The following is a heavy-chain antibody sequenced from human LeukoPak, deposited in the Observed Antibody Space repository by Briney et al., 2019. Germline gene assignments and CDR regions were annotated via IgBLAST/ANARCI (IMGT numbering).Heavy chain of an antibody. Sequence: GASVKVSCKASGYTFTGYYMHWVRQAPGQELEWMGRINPNSGGTNYAQKFQGRVTMTRDTSISTAYMELSRLRSDDTAVYYCARDRTVVTATLDYWGQGTLVTVSS. V-gene: IGHV1-2*06. CDR3: ARDRTVVTATLDY. CDR1: GYTFTGYY. D-gene: IGHD2-21*02. CDR2: INPNSGGT. J-gene: IGHJ4*02.